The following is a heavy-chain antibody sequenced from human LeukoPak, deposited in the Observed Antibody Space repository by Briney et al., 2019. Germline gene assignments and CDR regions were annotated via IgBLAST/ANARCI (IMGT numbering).Heavy chain of an antibody. CDR3: ARGRYDFWSGYYTFDY. CDR1: GFTFSSYS. CDR2: IGSSSSYI. Sequence: GGSLRLSCAASGFTFSSYSMNWVRQAPGKGLEWVSSIGSSSSYIYYADSVKGRFTISRDNAKNSLYLQVNSLRAEDTAVYYCARGRYDFWSGYYTFDYWGQGTLVTVSS. V-gene: IGHV3-21*01. J-gene: IGHJ4*02. D-gene: IGHD3-3*01.